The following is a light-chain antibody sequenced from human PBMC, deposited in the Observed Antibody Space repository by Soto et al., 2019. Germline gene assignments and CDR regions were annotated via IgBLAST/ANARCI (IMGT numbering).Light chain of an antibody. CDR1: TGAVTSGHY. V-gene: IGLV7-46*01. Sequence: QAVVTQDPSLTVSPGGTVTLTCGSSTGAVTSGHYPYWFQQKPGQAPRTLIYDTSNKHSWTPARFSGSLLGGKAALTLSGAQPEDEAEYYCLLYYSGARPVFGGGTKLTVL. CDR3: LLYYSGARPV. J-gene: IGLJ2*01. CDR2: DTS.